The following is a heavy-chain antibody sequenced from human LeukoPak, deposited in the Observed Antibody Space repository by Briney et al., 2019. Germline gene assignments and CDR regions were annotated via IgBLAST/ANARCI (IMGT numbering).Heavy chain of an antibody. CDR1: GFTFSSQA. CDR3: AKDITGYGDYYFDY. CDR2: VSYDGSNE. D-gene: IGHD4-17*01. Sequence: GGSLRLSCAASGFTFSSQAMHWVRQAPGKGLEWVAVVSYDGSNEYYADSVKGRFTVSRDNSKNTLYLQMNSLRAEDTALYYCAKDITGYGDYYFDYWGQGTLVTVSS. V-gene: IGHV3-30*04. J-gene: IGHJ4*02.